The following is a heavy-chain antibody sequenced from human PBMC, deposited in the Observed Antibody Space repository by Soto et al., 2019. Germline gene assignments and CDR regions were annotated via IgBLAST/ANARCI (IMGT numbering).Heavy chain of an antibody. CDR1: GGTFSSYT. CDR3: AAGEGGELSLEDY. D-gene: IGHD3-16*02. V-gene: IGHV1-69*02. CDR2: IIPILGIA. J-gene: IGHJ4*02. Sequence: QVQLVQSGAEVKKPGSSVKVSCKASGGTFSSYTISWVRQAPGQGLEWRGRIIPILGIANYAQKFQGRVTITADKSTSTAYMELSSLRSEDTAVYYCAAGEGGELSLEDYWGQGTLVTVSS.